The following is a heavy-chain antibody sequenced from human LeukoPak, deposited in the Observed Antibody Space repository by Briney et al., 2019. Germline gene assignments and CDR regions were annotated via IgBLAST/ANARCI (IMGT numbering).Heavy chain of an antibody. CDR2: IKQDGSEK. CDR3: ARGSTRTVPEYYFDY. Sequence: PGGSLRLSCAASGFTFSSYWMSWVRQAPGKGLEWVANIKQDGSEKYYVDSVKGRFTISRDNAKNPLYLQMNSLRAEDTAVYYCARGSTRTVPEYYFDYWGQGTLVTVSS. J-gene: IGHJ4*02. V-gene: IGHV3-7*01. D-gene: IGHD4-4*01. CDR1: GFTFSSYW.